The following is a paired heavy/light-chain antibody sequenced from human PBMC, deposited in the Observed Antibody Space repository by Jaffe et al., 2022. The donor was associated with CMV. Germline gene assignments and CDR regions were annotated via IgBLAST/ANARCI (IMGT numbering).Light chain of an antibody. CDR1: QSLEYSDGNTY. Sequence: DVVMTQSPLSLPVTLGQPASISCRSSQSLEYSDGNTYLNWFQQRPGQSPRRLIYKVSNRDSGVPDRFSGSGSGTDFTLKISRVEAEDVGVYYCMQGTHWPPLTFGAGTKVEIK. J-gene: IGKJ4*01. V-gene: IGKV2-30*01. CDR2: KVS. CDR3: MQGTHWPPLT.
Heavy chain of an antibody. V-gene: IGHV3-23*01. Sequence: EVQLLESGGGLVQPGGSLRLSCAASGFTFSSDPMSWVRQTPGKGLEWVSTISGGGSSTYYADSVKGRFTISRDNSKNTVYLQMNSLRAEDTAVYYCAKHDYGDYFDYWGQGTLVTVSS. CDR1: GFTFSSDP. CDR2: ISGGGSST. CDR3: AKHDYGDYFDY. J-gene: IGHJ4*02. D-gene: IGHD4-17*01.